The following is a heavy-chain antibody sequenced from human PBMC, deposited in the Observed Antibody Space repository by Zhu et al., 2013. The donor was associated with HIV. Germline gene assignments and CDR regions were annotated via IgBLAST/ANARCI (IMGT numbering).Heavy chain of an antibody. J-gene: IGHJ3*02. CDR1: GYTLSDYH. Sequence: QVQLVQSGAEVKKPGASVKVSCKASGYTLSDYHFHWLRQAPGQGLQWVGWLNPSSGETYYAQNFRGRVSMTRDTSVNTAYLELSSLRSDDTAVYYCARSVVVTTIGCAFEIWGQGTLLTVSS. CDR3: ARSVVVTTIGCAFEI. D-gene: IGHD2-21*02. V-gene: IGHV1-2*02. CDR2: LNPSSGET.